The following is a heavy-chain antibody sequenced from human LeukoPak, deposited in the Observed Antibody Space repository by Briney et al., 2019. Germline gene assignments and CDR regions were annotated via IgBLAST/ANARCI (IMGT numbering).Heavy chain of an antibody. Sequence: GGSLRLSCAASGITFINHAMDWVRQAPGKGLEWVAVISYDGSNTYYADSVKGRFTISRDNSKSTLYLQMNSLRVEDTAVYYCARNPGVSSSWYRLHYWGQGTLVTVSS. CDR1: GITFINHA. CDR3: ARNPGVSSSWYRLHY. D-gene: IGHD6-13*01. CDR2: ISYDGSNT. J-gene: IGHJ4*02. V-gene: IGHV3-30*04.